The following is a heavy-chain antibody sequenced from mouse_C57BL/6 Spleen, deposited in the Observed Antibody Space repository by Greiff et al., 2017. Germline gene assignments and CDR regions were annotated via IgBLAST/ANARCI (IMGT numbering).Heavy chain of an antibody. D-gene: IGHD3-2*01. CDR1: GYTFTSYW. V-gene: IGHV1-64*01. Sequence: QVQLQQPGAELVKPGASVKLSCKASGYTFTSYWMHWVKQRPGQGLEWIGMIHPNSGSTNYNEKFKSKATLTVDKSSSTAYMQLSSLTSEDSAVYYCARYGEDSSEEFAYWGQGTLVTVSA. J-gene: IGHJ3*01. CDR2: IHPNSGST. CDR3: ARYGEDSSEEFAY.